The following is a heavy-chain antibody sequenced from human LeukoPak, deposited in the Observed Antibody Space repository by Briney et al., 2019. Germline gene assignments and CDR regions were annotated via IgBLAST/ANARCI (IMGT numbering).Heavy chain of an antibody. CDR3: VKEARGTTIYY. J-gene: IGHJ4*02. V-gene: IGHV3-23*01. Sequence: GGSLRLSCAASGFTFRSYAMTWVRQAPGKGLEWVSSISDSGTSTYYADSVKGRFTISRDNSKNTLYLQMNSLRAEDTAVYYCVKEARGTTIYYWGQGTLVTVSS. CDR1: GFTFRSYA. CDR2: ISDSGTST. D-gene: IGHD4-11*01.